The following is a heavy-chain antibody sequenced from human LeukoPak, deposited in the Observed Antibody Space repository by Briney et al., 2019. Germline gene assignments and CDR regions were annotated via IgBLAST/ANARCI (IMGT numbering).Heavy chain of an antibody. V-gene: IGHV1-2*02. CDR2: INPNSGGT. CDR3: ARGLVIIPSAFDY. Sequence: GASVKVSCKASGYTFTGYYMHWVRQAPGQGLEWMGWINPNSGGTNYAQKFQGRVTMTRDTSISTAYMELNRLRSDDTAVYYCARGLVIIPSAFDYWGQGTLVTVSS. J-gene: IGHJ4*02. CDR1: GYTFTGYY. D-gene: IGHD3/OR15-3a*01.